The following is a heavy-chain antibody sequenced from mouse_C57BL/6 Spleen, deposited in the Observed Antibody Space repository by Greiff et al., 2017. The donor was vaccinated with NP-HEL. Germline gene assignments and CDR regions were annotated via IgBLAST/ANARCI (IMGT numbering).Heavy chain of an antibody. CDR2: IYPRSGNT. J-gene: IGHJ1*03. Sequence: VQLQQSGAELARPGASVKLSCKASGYTFTSYGISWVKQRTGQGLEWIGEIYPRSGNTYYNEKFKGKATLTADKSSSTAYMELRSLTSEDSAVYFCARSYYGSSSWYFDVWGTGTTVTVSS. V-gene: IGHV1-81*01. CDR3: ARSYYGSSSWYFDV. CDR1: GYTFTSYG. D-gene: IGHD1-1*01.